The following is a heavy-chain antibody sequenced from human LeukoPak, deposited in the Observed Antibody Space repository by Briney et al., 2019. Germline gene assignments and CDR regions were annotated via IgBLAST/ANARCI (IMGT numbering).Heavy chain of an antibody. J-gene: IGHJ3*02. CDR1: GFTFSSYW. V-gene: IGHV3-7*03. Sequence: GGSLRLSCAASGFTFSSYWMSWVRQAPGKGLEWVANIKQDGSEKYDVDSVKGRFIISRDNAKNSLYLQMNSLRAEDTAVYYCARLGFLTGYYNDAFDIWGQGTMVTVSS. D-gene: IGHD3-9*01. CDR3: ARLGFLTGYYNDAFDI. CDR2: IKQDGSEK.